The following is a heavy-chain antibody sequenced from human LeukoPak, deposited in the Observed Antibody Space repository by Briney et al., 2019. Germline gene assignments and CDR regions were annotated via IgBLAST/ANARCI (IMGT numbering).Heavy chain of an antibody. D-gene: IGHD3-10*01. J-gene: IGHJ4*02. CDR2: INEHGSIT. V-gene: IGHV3-74*01. Sequence: RSGGSLRLSCAASGFTFSSYWMQWVRHVPGKGLVWVARINEHGSITDYADSVKDRFTVSRDNAWNTLYLQMNSLRAEDTAVYYCARDVAGSGSLWGQGTLITVSS. CDR3: ARDVAGSGSL. CDR1: GFTFSSYW.